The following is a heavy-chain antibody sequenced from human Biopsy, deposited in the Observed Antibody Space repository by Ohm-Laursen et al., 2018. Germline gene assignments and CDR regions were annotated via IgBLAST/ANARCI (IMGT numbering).Heavy chain of an antibody. J-gene: IGHJ4*02. CDR1: GGTFSNYA. Sequence: GASVKVSCKVSGGTFSNYAISWVRQAPGEGLEWMGGIIAVSGLVNYAPKFQGRVSITADKSTTTAYMELSNLKSEDTALYYCAKDLGQVTAAIGYWGQGTLVTVSS. V-gene: IGHV1-69*10. D-gene: IGHD2-21*02. CDR2: IIAVSGLV. CDR3: AKDLGQVTAAIGY.